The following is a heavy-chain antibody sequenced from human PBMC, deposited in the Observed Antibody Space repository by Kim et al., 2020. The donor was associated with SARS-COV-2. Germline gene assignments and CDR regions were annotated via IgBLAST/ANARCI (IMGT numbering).Heavy chain of an antibody. CDR3: ARGDY. CDR2: MNPNNGNT. V-gene: IGHV1-8*01. Sequence: GSVKVSCKASGYTFTTYDINWVRQATGQGLEWVGSMNPNNGNTDYAQKVQGRVTMTRNTSINTAYMELSSLRSEDTAVYYCARGDYWGQGTLVTVSS. CDR1: GYTFTTYD. J-gene: IGHJ4*02.